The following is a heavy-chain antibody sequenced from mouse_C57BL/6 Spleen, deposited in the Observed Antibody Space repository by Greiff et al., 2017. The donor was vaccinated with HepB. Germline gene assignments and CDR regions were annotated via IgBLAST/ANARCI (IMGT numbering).Heavy chain of an antibody. Sequence: VQLQQSGPELVKPGASVKISCKASGYSFTDYNMNWVKQSNGQGLEWIGVINPNYGTTNYNQKFKGKATLTVDQSSSTAYMQLNSLTSEDSAVYYCARGYGSSLSWFAYWGQGTLVTVSA. D-gene: IGHD1-1*01. CDR2: INPNYGTT. V-gene: IGHV1-39*01. CDR3: ARGYGSSLSWFAY. J-gene: IGHJ3*01. CDR1: GYSFTDYN.